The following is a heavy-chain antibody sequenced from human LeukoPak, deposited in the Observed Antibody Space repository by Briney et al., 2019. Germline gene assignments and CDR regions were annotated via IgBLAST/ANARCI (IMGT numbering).Heavy chain of an antibody. CDR1: GGSISSGDYY. CDR3: ARRNCGGDCYPYYFDL. D-gene: IGHD2-21*02. Sequence: KPSETLSLTCTVSGGSISSGDYYWSWIRQHPGKGLEWIGYIYYSGSTYYNPSLKSRVTISLDTSKNQFSLKLSSVTAADTAVYYCARRNCGGDCYPYYFDLWGPGTLVTVSS. J-gene: IGHJ4*02. CDR2: IYYSGST. V-gene: IGHV4-31*03.